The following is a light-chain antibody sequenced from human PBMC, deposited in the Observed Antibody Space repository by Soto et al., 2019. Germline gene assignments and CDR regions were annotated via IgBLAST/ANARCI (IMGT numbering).Light chain of an antibody. CDR2: DAS. CDR3: HQYDTRPHT. V-gene: IGKV3-15*01. CDR1: QSVSST. J-gene: IGKJ1*01. Sequence: EIVLTQSPATLSVSPGESTTLSCRASQSVSSTLAWFQLKPGQSPRLLIYDASTTATGIPDRFSGTGSGTDVPLTILRLQSEDFAVYYCHQYDTRPHTFGQGTKVEI.